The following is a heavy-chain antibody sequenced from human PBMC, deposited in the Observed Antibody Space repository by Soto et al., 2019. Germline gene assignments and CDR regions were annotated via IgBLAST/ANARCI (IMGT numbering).Heavy chain of an antibody. V-gene: IGHV3-9*01. J-gene: IGHJ4*02. Sequence: EVQLVESGGRLVQPGRSLRLSCVGTGLNFDDFAMHWVRQAPGKGLEWVSGITWNSRVLAYADSVKGRFTISRDNARNYLYLQMDSLRDEETALYYCAKGRYDFWSPYYFDSWGQGTLVTVSS. CDR2: ITWNSRVL. CDR1: GLNFDDFA. D-gene: IGHD3-3*01. CDR3: AKGRYDFWSPYYFDS.